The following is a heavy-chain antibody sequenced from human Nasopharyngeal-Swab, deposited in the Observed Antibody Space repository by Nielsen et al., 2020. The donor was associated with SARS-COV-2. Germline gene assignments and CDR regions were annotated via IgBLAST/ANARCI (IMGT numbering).Heavy chain of an antibody. J-gene: IGHJ4*02. Sequence: SETLSLTCAVSGDSINSDQWWTWVRQPPGKGLEWIGEMYRSGRSNYNPSLKSRVIISLDKSKNSFSLLLSSVTAADTAIYYCVRGGNWYFDYWGQGTLVTVSS. CDR3: VRGGNWYFDY. V-gene: IGHV4-4*02. D-gene: IGHD1-1*01. CDR2: MYRSGRS. CDR1: GDSINSDQW.